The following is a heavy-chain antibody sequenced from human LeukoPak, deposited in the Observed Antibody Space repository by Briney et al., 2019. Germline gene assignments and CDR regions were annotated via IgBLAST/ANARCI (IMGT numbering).Heavy chain of an antibody. CDR3: ARGGYSSTLYYFDY. Sequence: GGSLRLSCAASGFTFSSYSMNWVRQAPGKGLEWVSSISSSSSYIYYADSVKGRFTISRDNAKGSLYLQMNSLRAEDTAVYYCARGGYSSTLYYFDYWGQGTLVTVSS. D-gene: IGHD6-13*01. J-gene: IGHJ4*02. CDR2: ISSSSSYI. V-gene: IGHV3-21*01. CDR1: GFTFSSYS.